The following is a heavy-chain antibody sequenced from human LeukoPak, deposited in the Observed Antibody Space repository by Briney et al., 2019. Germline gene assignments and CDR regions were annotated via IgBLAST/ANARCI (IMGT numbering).Heavy chain of an antibody. CDR3: ARDGVLRHFDWLYYFDY. J-gene: IGHJ4*02. D-gene: IGHD3-9*01. CDR2: ISSSGSAI. V-gene: IGHV3-48*03. Sequence: GGSLRLSCAASGFTFSSYEMNWVRQAPGKGLEWVSYISSSGSAIYYADSVKGRFTISRDNAKNSLYLQMNSLRAEDTAVYYCARDGVLRHFDWLYYFDYWGQGTLVTVSS. CDR1: GFTFSSYE.